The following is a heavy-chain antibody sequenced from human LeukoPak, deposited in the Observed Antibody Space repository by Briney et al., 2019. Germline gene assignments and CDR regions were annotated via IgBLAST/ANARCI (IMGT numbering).Heavy chain of an antibody. V-gene: IGHV4-38-2*02. D-gene: IGHD3-22*01. Sequence: SETLSLTCSVSGYSIRSGYQWGWIRQAPGKGLEWIGSIYHSGSTYYNPSLKSRVTISLDTSKNQFSLKLTSVTAADTAVYYCARGGYYDSSGYPRWGQGTLVTVSS. CDR3: ARGGYYDSSGYPR. CDR2: IYHSGST. J-gene: IGHJ4*02. CDR1: GYSIRSGYQ.